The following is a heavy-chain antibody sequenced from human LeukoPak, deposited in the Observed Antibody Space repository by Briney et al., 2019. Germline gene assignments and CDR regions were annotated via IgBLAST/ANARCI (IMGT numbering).Heavy chain of an antibody. D-gene: IGHD5-24*01. CDR1: GYTFTSYG. J-gene: IGHJ6*03. CDR3: ARGVLSNYYYYYYYMDV. V-gene: IGHV1-18*01. CDR2: ISAYNGNT. Sequence: ASVKVSCTASGYTFTSYGISWVRQAPGQGLEWMGWISAYNGNTNYAQTLQGRVTMTTDTSTSTAYMELRSLRSDDTAVYYCARGVLSNYYYYYYYMDVWGKGTTVTISS.